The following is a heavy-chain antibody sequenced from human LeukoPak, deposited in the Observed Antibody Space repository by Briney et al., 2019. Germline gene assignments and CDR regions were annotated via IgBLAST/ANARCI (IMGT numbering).Heavy chain of an antibody. CDR1: GFTFSSYA. CDR3: AREGCSSTGCYAWFDY. Sequence: GRSLRLSCAASGFTFSSYAMHWVRQAPGKGLEWVAVISYDGSNKYYADSVKGRFTISRDNSKNTLYLQMNSLRAEDTAVYYCAREGCSSTGCYAWFDYWGQGALVTVSS. D-gene: IGHD2-2*01. V-gene: IGHV3-30*04. CDR2: ISYDGSNK. J-gene: IGHJ4*02.